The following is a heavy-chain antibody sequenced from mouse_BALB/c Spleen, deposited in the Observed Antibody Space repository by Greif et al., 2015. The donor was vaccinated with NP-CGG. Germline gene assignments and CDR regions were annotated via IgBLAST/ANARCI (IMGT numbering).Heavy chain of an antibody. V-gene: IGHV1-87*01. CDR1: GYTFTSYW. CDR3: ARSDYGSSFDY. CDR2: IYPGDGDT. D-gene: IGHD1-1*01. Sequence: QVQLKESGAELARPGASVKLSCKASGYTFTSYWTQWVKQRPGQGLEWIGAIYPGDGDTRYTQKFKGKATLTADKSSSTAYMQLSSLASEDSAVYYCARSDYGSSFDYWGQGTTLTVSS. J-gene: IGHJ2*01.